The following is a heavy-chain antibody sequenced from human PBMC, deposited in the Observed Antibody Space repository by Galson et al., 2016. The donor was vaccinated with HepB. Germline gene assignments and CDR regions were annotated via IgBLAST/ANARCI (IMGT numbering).Heavy chain of an antibody. J-gene: IGHJ5*01. CDR1: GGTFSSNS. Sequence: SVKVSCKASGGTFSSNSINWVRQAPGQGLEWMGGIIPLFGRANYAQKFQGRVTITADRSTSTAYMELSTLSPEDTAMYYCAKGPGLAAPIGREWFDSWGQGTLVTVSS. D-gene: IGHD6-13*01. V-gene: IGHV1-69*06. CDR2: IIPLFGRA. CDR3: AKGPGLAAPIGREWFDS.